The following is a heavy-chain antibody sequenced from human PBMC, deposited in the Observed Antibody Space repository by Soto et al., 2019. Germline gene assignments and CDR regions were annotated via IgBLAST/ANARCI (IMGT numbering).Heavy chain of an antibody. J-gene: IGHJ6*02. D-gene: IGHD2-2*01. Sequence: PSETLSLTCTVSGGSISSGGYDWSWIRQHPGKGLEWIGYIYYSGNTYYNPSLKSRVTISIDTSKTHFSLKLRSVTAADTAVYYCARDSVVVPGSRGMDVWGQGTTVTVSS. CDR2: IYYSGNT. CDR3: ARDSVVVPGSRGMDV. CDR1: GGSISSGGYD. V-gene: IGHV4-31*03.